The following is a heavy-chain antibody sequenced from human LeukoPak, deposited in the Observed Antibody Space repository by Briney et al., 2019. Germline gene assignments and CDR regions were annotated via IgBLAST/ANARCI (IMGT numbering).Heavy chain of an antibody. J-gene: IGHJ4*02. Sequence: ASVKVSCKASGYTFTSYYLHWVRQAPGQGLEWMGMINPSGGTTTYAQKFQDRVTVTRDTSTSTVYMELSSLRSEDTAVYYCASLRSITMVRGDEFDYWGQGTLVTVSS. CDR3: ASLRSITMVRGDEFDY. V-gene: IGHV1-46*01. D-gene: IGHD3-10*01. CDR1: GYTFTSYY. CDR2: INPSGGTT.